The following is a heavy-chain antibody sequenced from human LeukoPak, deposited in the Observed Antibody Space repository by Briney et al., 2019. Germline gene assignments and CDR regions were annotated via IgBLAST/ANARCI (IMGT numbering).Heavy chain of an antibody. CDR1: GYTFTGYY. V-gene: IGHV1-2*02. D-gene: IGHD6-13*01. CDR3: ARELQQQLVFGWFDP. J-gene: IGHJ5*02. CDR2: INPNSGGT. Sequence: ASVKVSCKASGYTFTGYYMHWVRQAPGQGLEWMGWINPNSGGTNYAQKFQGGVTMTRDTSISTAYMELSRLRSDDTAVYYCARELQQQLVFGWFDPWGQGTLVTVSS.